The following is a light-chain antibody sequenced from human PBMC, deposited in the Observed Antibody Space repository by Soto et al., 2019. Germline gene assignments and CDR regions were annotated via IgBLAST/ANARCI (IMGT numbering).Light chain of an antibody. CDR1: NIGSKR. Sequence: SYELTQPPSVSVAPEKTARLTCGGDNIGSKRVHWYRQKPGQAPVLVIYYDSDRPSGIPARFSGSNSGNTATLTINRVEAGDEADYDCQVWDITPDHYVFGTGTKLTVL. CDR3: QVWDITPDHYV. J-gene: IGLJ1*01. V-gene: IGLV3-21*04. CDR2: YDS.